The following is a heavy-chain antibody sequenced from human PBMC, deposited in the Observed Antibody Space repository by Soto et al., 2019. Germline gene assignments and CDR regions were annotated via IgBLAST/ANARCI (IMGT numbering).Heavy chain of an antibody. Sequence: GGSLRLSCAASGFTFGSYSMNWVRQAPGKGLEWVSYINTRSTTMYYADSVKGRFTISRDNAKDTLYLQMNSLRAEDTAVYYCAKTLVSDYYDSSGYYYIHDYWGQGTLVTVSS. CDR2: INTRSTTM. D-gene: IGHD3-22*01. CDR1: GFTFGSYS. CDR3: AKTLVSDYYDSSGYYYIHDY. V-gene: IGHV3-48*01. J-gene: IGHJ4*02.